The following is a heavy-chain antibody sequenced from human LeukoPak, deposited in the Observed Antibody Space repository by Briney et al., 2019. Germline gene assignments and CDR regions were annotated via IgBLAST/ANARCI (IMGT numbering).Heavy chain of an antibody. CDR3: AMRGYGSGSY. J-gene: IGHJ4*02. Sequence: PGGSLRLSCAASGFTFSTYVMHWVRQAPGKGLEWVAFIRFDGSEKYYADSVKGRFTISRDNSKNTLYLQMNSLRAEDTAVYYCAMRGYGSGSYWGQGTLVTVSS. CDR1: GFTFSTYV. D-gene: IGHD3-10*01. V-gene: IGHV3-30*02. CDR2: IRFDGSEK.